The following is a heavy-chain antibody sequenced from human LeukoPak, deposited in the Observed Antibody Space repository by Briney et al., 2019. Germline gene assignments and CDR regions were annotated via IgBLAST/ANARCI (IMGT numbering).Heavy chain of an antibody. CDR1: EFTVRSYH. Sequence: PGGSLRLSCAASEFTVRSYHMSWVRQPPGKGLEWIGEINHSGSTNYNPSLKSRVTISVDTSKNQFSLKLSSVTAADTAVYYCARDSRRPFDYWGQGTLVTVSS. J-gene: IGHJ4*02. D-gene: IGHD6-13*01. V-gene: IGHV4-34*01. CDR3: ARDSRRPFDY. CDR2: INHSGST.